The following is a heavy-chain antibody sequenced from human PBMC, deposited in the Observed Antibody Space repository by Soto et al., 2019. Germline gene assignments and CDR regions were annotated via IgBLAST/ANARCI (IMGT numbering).Heavy chain of an antibody. Sequence: QVQLVESGGGVVQPGRSLRLSCAASGFTFSNFGMHWVRQAPGKGLEWLSIIWHDGSDKHYAGSVKGRFTVSRDNSKNTLYLQMNSLRDDDTGVYYCARRGLEGSPCGGDCFTVDYWGQGTLVTVSS. J-gene: IGHJ4*02. D-gene: IGHD2-21*02. V-gene: IGHV3-33*01. CDR2: IWHDGSDK. CDR1: GFTFSNFG. CDR3: ARRGLEGSPCGGDCFTVDY.